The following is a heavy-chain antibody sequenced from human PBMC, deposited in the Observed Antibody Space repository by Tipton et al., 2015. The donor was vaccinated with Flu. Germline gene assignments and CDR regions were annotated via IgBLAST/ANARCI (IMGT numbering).Heavy chain of an antibody. V-gene: IGHV4-39*01. CDR2: VYYTGST. D-gene: IGHD6-6*01. CDR1: GGSISSTPYY. CDR3: ARQRGQLDYYYGMDV. Sequence: TLSLTCTVSGGSISSTPYYWCWIRQPPRKALEWIGTVYYTGSTYHNPSLKSRVTLSVDTSKNQYSLRLNSVTAADSAVYYCARQRGQLDYYYGMDVWGQGTTVTVYS. J-gene: IGHJ6*02.